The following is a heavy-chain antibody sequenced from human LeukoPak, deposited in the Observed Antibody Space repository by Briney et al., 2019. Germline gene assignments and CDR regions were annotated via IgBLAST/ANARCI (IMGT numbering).Heavy chain of an antibody. CDR3: ARASLRVGARGAFDI. D-gene: IGHD1-26*01. CDR2: IIPIFGTA. J-gene: IGHJ3*02. V-gene: IGHV1-69*06. CDR1: GGTFSSYA. Sequence: ASVKVSCKASGGTFSSYAISWVRQAPGQGLEWMGGIIPIFGTANYAQKFQGRVTITADKSTSTAYMELSSLRSGDTAVYYCARASLRVGARGAFDIWGQGTMVTVSS.